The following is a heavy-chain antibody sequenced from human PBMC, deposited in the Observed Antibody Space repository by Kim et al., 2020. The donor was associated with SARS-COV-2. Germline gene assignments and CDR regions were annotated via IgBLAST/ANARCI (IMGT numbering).Heavy chain of an antibody. D-gene: IGHD3-10*01. V-gene: IGHV4-39*01. J-gene: IGHJ6*02. CDR3: ARQTFGELSEQTYYYYGMDV. CDR2: IYYSGST. CDR1: GGSISSSSYY. Sequence: SETLSLTCTVSGGSISSSSYYWGWIRQPPGKGLEWIGSIYYSGSTYYSPSLKSRVTISVDTSKNQFSLKLSSVTAADTAVYYCARQTFGELSEQTYYYYGMDVWGQGTTVTVSS.